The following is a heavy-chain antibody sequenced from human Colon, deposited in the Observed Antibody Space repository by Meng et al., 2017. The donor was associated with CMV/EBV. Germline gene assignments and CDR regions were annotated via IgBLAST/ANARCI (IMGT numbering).Heavy chain of an antibody. CDR3: ARDYYYGSGLDS. D-gene: IGHD3-10*01. CDR2: INTHTGNP. J-gene: IGHJ4*02. CDR1: GYSITSYA. Sequence: SCTASGYSITSYAINWVRQAPGQGLEWMGWINTHTGNPTYAQGFTGRFVFSLDTSVSTAYLQISSLETKDTAVYYCARDYYYGSGLDSWGQGTLVTVSS. V-gene: IGHV7-4-1*02.